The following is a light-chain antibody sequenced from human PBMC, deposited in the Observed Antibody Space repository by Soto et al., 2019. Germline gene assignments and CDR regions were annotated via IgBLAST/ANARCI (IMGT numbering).Light chain of an antibody. CDR3: SSYTSSNTLV. V-gene: IGLV2-14*03. CDR2: DVS. CDR1: SSDIGGYKY. J-gene: IGLJ3*02. Sequence: QSALTQPASVSGSPGQSITISCTGTSSDIGGYKYVSWHQQHPGKAPKVMIFDVSNRPSGVSNRFSGSKSGNTASLSISGLQAEDEADYYCSSYTSSNTLVFGGGTKLTVL.